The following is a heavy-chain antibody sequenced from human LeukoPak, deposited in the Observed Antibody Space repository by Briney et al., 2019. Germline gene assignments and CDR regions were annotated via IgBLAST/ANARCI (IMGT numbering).Heavy chain of an antibody. Sequence: SETLSLTCDLSGGSLTSTNWWTWFRPPPGKGLEWIGEVHLDGRTNYNPSLKSRLVMSADLPENHISLKLTSVTAADTAVYYCAREGGFYRPLDYSGQGTLVTVSS. J-gene: IGHJ4*02. CDR2: VHLDGRT. V-gene: IGHV4-4*02. D-gene: IGHD6-25*01. CDR1: GGSLTSTNW. CDR3: AREGGFYRPLDY.